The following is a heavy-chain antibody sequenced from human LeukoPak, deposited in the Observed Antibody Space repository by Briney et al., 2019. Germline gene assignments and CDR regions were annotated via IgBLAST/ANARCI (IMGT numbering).Heavy chain of an antibody. Sequence: GGSLRLSCSVSGFTFSIYAMAWVRQAPGMGLEWVSGISDQTYYADSVRGRFTISRDNSKNTLYLQMNSLRAEDTAVYYCAKGQGSVTYKYYFDYWGQGTLVTVSS. CDR2: ISDQT. CDR3: AKGQGSVTYKYYFDY. V-gene: IGHV3-23*01. J-gene: IGHJ4*02. D-gene: IGHD3-10*01. CDR1: GFTFSIYA.